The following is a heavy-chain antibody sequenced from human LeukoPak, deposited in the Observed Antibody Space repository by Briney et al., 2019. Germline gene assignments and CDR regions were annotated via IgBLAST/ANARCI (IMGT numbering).Heavy chain of an antibody. V-gene: IGHV3-30*02. CDR3: ANTGNSRGAY. J-gene: IGHJ4*02. D-gene: IGHD2/OR15-2a*01. Sequence: PGGSLRLSCAASGFTFSSYGMHWVRQAPGKGLEWVAFIRYDGSKKYYADSVKGRFTISRDNSKNTLYLQMSSLRAEDTAVYYCANTGNSRGAYWGQGTLVTVSS. CDR1: GFTFSSYG. CDR2: IRYDGSKK.